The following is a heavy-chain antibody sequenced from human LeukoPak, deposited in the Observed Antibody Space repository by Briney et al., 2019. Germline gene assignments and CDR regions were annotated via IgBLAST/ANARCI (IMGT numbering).Heavy chain of an antibody. D-gene: IGHD1-1*01. Sequence: GGSLRLSCAASGFSIRNYWMSWVRQAPGKGLEWVASIKQDGSTKYYVNSVKGRFTTSRDNAKNSLSVQMDSLRVEDTAVYYCARDITDGTTNFDCWGQGTLVTVSS. CDR1: GFSIRNYW. CDR2: IKQDGSTK. CDR3: ARDITDGTTNFDC. J-gene: IGHJ4*02. V-gene: IGHV3-7*01.